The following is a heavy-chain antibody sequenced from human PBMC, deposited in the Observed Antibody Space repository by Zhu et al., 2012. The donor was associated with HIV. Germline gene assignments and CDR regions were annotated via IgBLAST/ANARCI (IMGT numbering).Heavy chain of an antibody. CDR1: GGSISTYY. J-gene: IGHJ2*01. V-gene: IGHV4-59*01. Sequence: QVQLQESGPGLVKPSETLSLICSVSGGSISTYYWSWIRQPPGKGLEWIGYVYYSGSTNYNPSLKSRVTKLVDTSKNQFSLKMSSVTAADTAVYYCARDLAVAGMWYLDLWGRGTLVTVSS. D-gene: IGHD6-19*01. CDR3: ARDLAVAGMWYLDL. CDR2: VYYSGST.